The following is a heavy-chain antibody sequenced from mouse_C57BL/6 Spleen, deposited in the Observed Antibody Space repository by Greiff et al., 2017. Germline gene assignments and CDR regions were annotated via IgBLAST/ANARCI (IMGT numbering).Heavy chain of an antibody. CDR3: ATLSSDWYFDV. CDR1: GFTFSSYG. Sequence: EVKLQESGGDLVKPGGSLKLSCAASGFTFSSYGMSWVRQTPDKRLEWVATISSGGSYTYYPDSVKGRFTISRDNAKNTLYLQMSSLKSEDTAMYYCATLSSDWYFDVWGTGTTVTVSS. CDR2: ISSGGSYT. J-gene: IGHJ1*03. V-gene: IGHV5-6*01. D-gene: IGHD1-1*01.